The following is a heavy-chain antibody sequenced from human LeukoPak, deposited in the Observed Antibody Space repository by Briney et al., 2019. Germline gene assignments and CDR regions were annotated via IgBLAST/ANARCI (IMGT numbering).Heavy chain of an antibody. Sequence: PGRSLTLSCAAYGFTFSSYAMSWVRQAPGKGMEWVSAISWSGGSTYYADSVMGRFTISRDNSKHTLYLQMNSLRAEDTAVYYCAKDRVVPAARFDYWGQGTLVTVSS. J-gene: IGHJ4*02. V-gene: IGHV3-23*01. CDR1: GFTFSSYA. CDR2: ISWSGGST. D-gene: IGHD2-2*01. CDR3: AKDRVVPAARFDY.